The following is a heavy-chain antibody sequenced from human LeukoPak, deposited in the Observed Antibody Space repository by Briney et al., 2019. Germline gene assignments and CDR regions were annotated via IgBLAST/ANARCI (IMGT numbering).Heavy chain of an antibody. CDR1: GFTFSSCA. D-gene: IGHD2-21*01. CDR3: ARGLCGGDCYDY. CDR2: ISSNSDYI. J-gene: IGHJ4*02. Sequence: GGSLRLSCAASGFTFSSCAMSWVRQAPGKGLEWVSSISSNSDYIYYADSVKGRFTISRDNAKNSLYLQMNSLRAEDTAVYYCARGLCGGDCYDYWGQGTLVTVSS. V-gene: IGHV3-21*01.